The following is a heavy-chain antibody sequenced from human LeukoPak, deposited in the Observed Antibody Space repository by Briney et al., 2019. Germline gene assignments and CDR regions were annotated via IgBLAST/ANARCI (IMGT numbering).Heavy chain of an antibody. V-gene: IGHV4-39*01. J-gene: IGHJ4*02. Sequence: PSETLSLTCTVSGGSISSRSYQWGWIRQTPGKGLEWIGSIYYSGSTYYNPSLKSRVTISSDTSKNQFSLKLSSVTAADTAVYYCARQVTGYSSSWYPGGGIDYWGQGTLVTVSS. CDR1: GGSISSRSYQ. CDR3: ARQVTGYSSSWYPGGGIDY. D-gene: IGHD6-13*01. CDR2: IYYSGST.